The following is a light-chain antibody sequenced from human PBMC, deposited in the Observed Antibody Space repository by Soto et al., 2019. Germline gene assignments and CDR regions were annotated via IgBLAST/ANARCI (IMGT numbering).Light chain of an antibody. Sequence: QSVLTQPPSASGSPGQSVAISCTGTSSDVGAYNFVSWYQQHPDKAPKFIIYEVTNRPSGVSNRFSGSKSGNTASLTISGLQAEDEADYYCSSFTSRHTYVFGSGTKLTVL. CDR1: SSDVGAYNF. V-gene: IGLV2-14*01. J-gene: IGLJ1*01. CDR2: EVT. CDR3: SSFTSRHTYV.